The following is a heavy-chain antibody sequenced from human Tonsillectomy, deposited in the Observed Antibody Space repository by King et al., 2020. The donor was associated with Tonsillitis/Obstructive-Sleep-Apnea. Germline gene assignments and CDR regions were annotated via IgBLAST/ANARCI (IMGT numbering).Heavy chain of an antibody. J-gene: IGHJ6*02. D-gene: IGHD5/OR15-5a*01. CDR1: GFTFSDHY. CDR3: ATLSGLSSGAYYFGMDA. Sequence: VQLVESGGGLVQPGGSLRLSCAASGFTFSDHYMDWVRQAPGKGLEWVGRIRNKANDYTTEYAASVKGRFTVSRDNSKYSLYLQMNSLKTEDTAVYYFATLSGLSSGAYYFGMDACGPGTTVTVSS. V-gene: IGHV3-72*01. CDR2: IRNKANDYTT.